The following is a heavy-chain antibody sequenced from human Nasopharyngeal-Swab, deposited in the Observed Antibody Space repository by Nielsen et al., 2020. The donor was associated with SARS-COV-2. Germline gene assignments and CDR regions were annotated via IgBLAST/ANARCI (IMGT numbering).Heavy chain of an antibody. CDR3: ARGNISARLGL. J-gene: IGHJ4*02. CDR2: IVHSGST. V-gene: IGHV4-34*01. D-gene: IGHD3-16*01. CDR1: GGSFSDYY. Sequence: SETLSLTCAVYGGSFSDYYWSWIRQPPGKGLEWIGEIVHSGSTYYNPSLESRVTMSVDTSKNQFSLKLSSVTAADTAVYYCARGNISARLGLWGQGTLVTVSS.